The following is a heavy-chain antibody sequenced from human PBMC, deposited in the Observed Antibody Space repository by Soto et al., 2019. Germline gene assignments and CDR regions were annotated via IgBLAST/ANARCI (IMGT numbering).Heavy chain of an antibody. D-gene: IGHD3-10*01. V-gene: IGHV3-30-3*01. CDR1: GFTFSSYA. J-gene: IGHJ4*02. CDR2: ISYDGSKK. Sequence: QVQLVESGGGVVQPGRSPRLSCVASGFTFSSYAMHWVRQAPGKGLEWVAVISYDGSKKYYADSVKGRFTISRDNSKNTLYLQMNSLRAEDTAVYYCARDPGSYFDYWGQGTLVTVSS. CDR3: ARDPGSYFDY.